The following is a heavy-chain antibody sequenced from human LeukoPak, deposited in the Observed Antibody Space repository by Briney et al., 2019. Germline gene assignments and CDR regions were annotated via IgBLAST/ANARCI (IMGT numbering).Heavy chain of an antibody. CDR2: ISGSDGST. CDR1: GLTFSGYS. J-gene: IGHJ4*02. D-gene: IGHD1-26*01. Sequence: GGSLRLSCAASGLTFSGYSMSWVRQTPGKGLDWVSAISGSDGSTYYANSVKGRFHISRDDSKNTVYLQMNSLRAEDTAVYYCAKEGSLEYFDYWGQGTLVTVSS. CDR3: AKEGSLEYFDY. V-gene: IGHV3-23*01.